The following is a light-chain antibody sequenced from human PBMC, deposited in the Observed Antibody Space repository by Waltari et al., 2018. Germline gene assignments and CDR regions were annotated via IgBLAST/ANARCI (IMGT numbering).Light chain of an antibody. V-gene: IGLV2-11*01. J-gene: IGLJ3*02. CDR1: SRDVVDFNY. Sequence: QSALTQPRSVSGSPGQSVTISCTRTSRDVVDFNYVSWYQQRPGNAPKLMIYDVPKRPSGVPDRFAGSKSGDTASLTISGLQAEDEADYYCCSYTETYIAIKMYTTVFGGGTKVTVL. CDR2: DVP. CDR3: CSYTETYIAIKMYTTV.